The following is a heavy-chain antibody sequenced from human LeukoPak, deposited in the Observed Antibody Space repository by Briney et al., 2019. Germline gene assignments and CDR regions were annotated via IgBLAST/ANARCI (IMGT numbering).Heavy chain of an antibody. Sequence: PSETLSLTCTVSGGSISSHYWSWIRQSPGKGLEWIGYIYYSGSTNYNPSLKSRVTISVDTSKNQFSLKLSSVTAADTAVYYCARGVSGWYKIFDYWGQGTLVTVSS. D-gene: IGHD6-19*01. V-gene: IGHV4-59*11. CDR2: IYYSGST. CDR1: GGSISSHY. J-gene: IGHJ4*02. CDR3: ARGVSGWYKIFDY.